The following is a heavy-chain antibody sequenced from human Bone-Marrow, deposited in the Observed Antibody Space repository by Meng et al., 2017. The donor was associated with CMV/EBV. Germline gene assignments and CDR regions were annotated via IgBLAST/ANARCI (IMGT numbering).Heavy chain of an antibody. V-gene: IGHV3-33*06. J-gene: IGHJ4*02. CDR1: GFTFSSYG. CDR2: IWYDGSNK. Sequence: GGSLRLSCAASGFTFSSYGMHWVRQAPGKGLEWVALIWYDGSNKYYVDSVKGRFTISRDNSKNTLYLQMNSLRAEDTAVYYCAKGEDFWRAYFIFDYWGQGTLVTVSS. CDR3: AKGEDFWRAYFIFDY. D-gene: IGHD3-3*01.